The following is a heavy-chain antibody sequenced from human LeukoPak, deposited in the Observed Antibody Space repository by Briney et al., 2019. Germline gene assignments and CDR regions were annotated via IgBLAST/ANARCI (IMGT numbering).Heavy chain of an antibody. CDR3: ARGKSAYDNLFDY. D-gene: IGHD5-12*01. Sequence: SVKVSCKASGGTFSSYAISWVRQAPGQGLEWMGGIIPIFGTANYAQKFQGRVTITTDESTSTAYMELSSLRSEDTAVYYCARGKSAYDNLFDYWGPGTLVTVSS. J-gene: IGHJ4*02. CDR2: IIPIFGTA. V-gene: IGHV1-69*05. CDR1: GGTFSSYA.